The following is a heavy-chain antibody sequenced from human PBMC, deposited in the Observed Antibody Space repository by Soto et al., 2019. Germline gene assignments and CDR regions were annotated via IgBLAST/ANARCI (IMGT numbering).Heavy chain of an antibody. CDR2: INPKSGGT. D-gene: IGHD6-6*01. Sequence: ASVKGACKTSGYTFTVYFMDCGRQAPGQGPEWMGWINPKSGGTNYAQKFQGWVTMTRDTSISTAYMELSRLRSDDTAVYYCARENPSMTYDYWGQGTLVTVSS. CDR1: GYTFTVYF. CDR3: ARENPSMTYDY. V-gene: IGHV1-2*04. J-gene: IGHJ4*02.